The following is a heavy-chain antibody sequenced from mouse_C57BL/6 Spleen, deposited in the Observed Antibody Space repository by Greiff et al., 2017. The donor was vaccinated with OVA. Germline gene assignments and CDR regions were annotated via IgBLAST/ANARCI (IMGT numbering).Heavy chain of an antibody. V-gene: IGHV5-17*01. CDR1: GFTFSDYG. Sequence: EVQRVESGGGLVKPGGSLKLSCAASGFTFSDYGMHWVRQATEKGLEWVAYISSGSSTIYYADTVKGRFTISRDNAKNTLFLQMTSLRSEDTAMYYCARSTTGQFAYWGQGTLVTVSA. CDR3: ARSTTGQFAY. D-gene: IGHD4-1*02. J-gene: IGHJ3*01. CDR2: ISSGSSTI.